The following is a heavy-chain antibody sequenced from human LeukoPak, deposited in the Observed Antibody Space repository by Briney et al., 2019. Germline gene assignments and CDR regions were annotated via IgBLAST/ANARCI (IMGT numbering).Heavy chain of an antibody. J-gene: IGHJ3*02. V-gene: IGHV1-2*06. Sequence: ASVTVSCKASGYTFTGYYMHWVRQAPGQGLEWMGRINPNSGGTNYAQKFQGRVTMTRDTSISTAYMELSRLRSDDTAVYYCARVSPYYYDSSGFDAFDIWGQGTMVTVSS. D-gene: IGHD3-22*01. CDR3: ARVSPYYYDSSGFDAFDI. CDR1: GYTFTGYY. CDR2: INPNSGGT.